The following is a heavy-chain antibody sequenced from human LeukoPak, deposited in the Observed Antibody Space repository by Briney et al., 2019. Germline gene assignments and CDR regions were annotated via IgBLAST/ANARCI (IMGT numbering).Heavy chain of an antibody. CDR3: AREDEYSSFTFDY. CDR2: ISSSSSYI. Sequence: GGSLRLSCAASGFTFSSYSMYWVRQAPGKGLEWVSSISSSSSYIYYADSVKGRFTISRDNAKNSLYLQMNSLRAEDTAVYYCAREDEYSSFTFDYWGQGTLVTVSS. J-gene: IGHJ4*02. D-gene: IGHD6-6*01. CDR1: GFTFSSYS. V-gene: IGHV3-21*01.